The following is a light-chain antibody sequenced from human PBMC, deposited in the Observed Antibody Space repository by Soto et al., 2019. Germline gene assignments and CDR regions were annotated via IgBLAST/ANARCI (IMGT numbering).Light chain of an antibody. Sequence: DIQLTQSPSSLSASLGDRVTISCRASQNIDNYLHWYQQKSGKAPEALIYAASSLRDGVSSRFSGSGYGTEFTLTINNLQPEDFLAYYCQQSSSSPPITFGQGTRLDI. V-gene: IGKV1-39*01. CDR1: QNIDNY. CDR3: QQSSSSPPIT. J-gene: IGKJ5*01. CDR2: AAS.